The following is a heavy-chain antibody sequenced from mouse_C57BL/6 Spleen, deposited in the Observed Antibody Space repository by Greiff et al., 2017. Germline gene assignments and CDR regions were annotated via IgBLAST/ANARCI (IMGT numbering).Heavy chain of an antibody. J-gene: IGHJ2*01. CDR3: ARDGGTTVVDYFDY. CDR1: GFTFSSSA. D-gene: IGHD1-1*01. Sequence: EVMLVESGGGLVKPGGSLKLSCAASGFTFSSSAMSWVRQTPEKRLEWVATISDGGSYTYYPDNVKGRFTISRDNAKNNLYLQMSHLKSEDTAMYYCARDGGTTVVDYFDYWGQGTTLTVSS. V-gene: IGHV5-4*01. CDR2: ISDGGSYT.